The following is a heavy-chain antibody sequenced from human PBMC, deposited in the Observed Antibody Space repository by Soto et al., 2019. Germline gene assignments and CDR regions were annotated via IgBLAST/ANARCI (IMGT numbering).Heavy chain of an antibody. Sequence: QVQLQESGPGLVKPSETLSLTCTVSGASISSYHWSWIRQTPGKGLEWIGYIYYSGSANYNPSPKGRVTFSVDTSKNQVSLKLSSVTAADTGVYYCAAAVPAEYVFPYYYMDVWGKGTTVTVSS. CDR2: IYYSGSA. CDR1: GASISSYH. J-gene: IGHJ6*03. D-gene: IGHD3-16*01. V-gene: IGHV4-59*01. CDR3: AAAVPAEYVFPYYYMDV.